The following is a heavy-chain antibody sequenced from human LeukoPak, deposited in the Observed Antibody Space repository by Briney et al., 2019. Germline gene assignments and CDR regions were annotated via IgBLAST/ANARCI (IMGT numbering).Heavy chain of an antibody. CDR3: TRGGLTGQMAAFDY. D-gene: IGHD3-9*01. V-gene: IGHV3-74*01. CDR2: INGDGRST. CDR1: GFTLSDYW. Sequence: GGSLRLSCAASGFTLSDYWMHWVRQVPGEGPVWVSRINGDGRSTTYADSVKGRFTISGDNAKNTIFLQMTSLRDEDTAVYYCTRGGLTGQMAAFDYWGQGALVTVSS. J-gene: IGHJ4*02.